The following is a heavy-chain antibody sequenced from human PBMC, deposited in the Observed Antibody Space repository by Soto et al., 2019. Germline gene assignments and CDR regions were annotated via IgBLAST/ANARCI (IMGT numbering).Heavy chain of an antibody. J-gene: IGHJ4*02. CDR2: STHTGNT. CDR1: GYAFPHYV. D-gene: IGHD1-26*01. CDR3: ARSGEHPLYY. V-gene: IGHV1-18*01. Sequence: QVRLVQSGPEVKKPGASVKVSCKTSGYAFPHYVINWVRQAPGHGLEWMGFSTHTGNTNYAQNFQGRVVLTTDTSTSTAYMEVTSLRSDDTAVYYCARSGEHPLYYWGQGTPVTISS.